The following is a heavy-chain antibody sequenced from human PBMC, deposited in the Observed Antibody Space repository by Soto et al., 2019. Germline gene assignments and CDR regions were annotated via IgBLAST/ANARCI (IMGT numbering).Heavy chain of an antibody. D-gene: IGHD2-21*01. CDR1: GFTFSSNW. CDR3: ASDGEGF. V-gene: IGHV3-74*01. CDR2: INADGSET. Sequence: GGSLRLSCAASGFTFSSNWMHWVRRVPGRGLVWVSRINADGSETTYEDSVEGRFTISRGNPKNTLYLQMNSLRAEDTAVYYCASDGEGFWGQGTLVTVSS. J-gene: IGHJ4*02.